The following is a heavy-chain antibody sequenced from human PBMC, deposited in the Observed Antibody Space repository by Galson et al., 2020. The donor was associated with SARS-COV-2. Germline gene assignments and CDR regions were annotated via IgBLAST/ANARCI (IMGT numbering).Heavy chain of an antibody. V-gene: IGHV4-30-2*01. Sequence: SETLSLTCAVSGTSISSGSYSWNWIRQPPGKGLERIGYISHSGGTYYNPSLKSRVTISRDRSKNQFSLRLSSVTAADTAVYYCARLHYGEYAPEAFDIWGPGTRVTVAS. CDR3: ARLHYGEYAPEAFDI. J-gene: IGHJ3*02. CDR2: ISHSGGT. CDR1: GTSISSGSYS. D-gene: IGHD4-17*01.